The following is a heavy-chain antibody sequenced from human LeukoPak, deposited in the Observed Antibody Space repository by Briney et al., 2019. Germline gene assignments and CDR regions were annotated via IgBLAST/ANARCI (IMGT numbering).Heavy chain of an antibody. CDR1: GFTFSSYW. V-gene: IGHV3-74*01. Sequence: GGSLRLSCAASGFTFSSYWMHWVRQAPGKGLAWVSRISSDGSSTNYADSVKGRFTISRDNAKNTLYLQMNSLRAEDTAVYYCARDLSSSGWAFDYWGQGTLVTVSS. CDR2: ISSDGSST. D-gene: IGHD6-19*01. CDR3: ARDLSSSGWAFDY. J-gene: IGHJ4*02.